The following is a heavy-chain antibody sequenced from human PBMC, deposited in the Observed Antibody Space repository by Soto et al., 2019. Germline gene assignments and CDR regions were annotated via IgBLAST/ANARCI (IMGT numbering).Heavy chain of an antibody. CDR2: MSLNGDI. CDR3: ATRETRTGGPV. J-gene: IGHJ3*01. CDR1: GGSITSGHW. D-gene: IGHD2-8*02. V-gene: IGHV4-4*02. Sequence: QVQLQESGPGLVESSGTLSLTCAVYGGSITSGHWWTWVRQSPGKGLEWIGEMSLNGDINYSPSLQSRVTVSMDMSRNHLSLRLTSVTAADTAGYYCATRETRTGGPVGGLGTMVSVS.